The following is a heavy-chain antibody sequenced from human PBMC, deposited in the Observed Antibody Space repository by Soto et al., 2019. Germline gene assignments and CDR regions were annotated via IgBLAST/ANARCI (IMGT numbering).Heavy chain of an antibody. CDR2: INHSGST. CDR1: GGSFSGYY. V-gene: IGHV4-34*01. Sequence: PSETLSLTCAVYGGSFSGYYWSWIRQPPGKGLEWIGEINHSGSTNYNPSLKSRVTISVDTSKNQFSLKLSSVTAADTAVYYCARRRAAARVFDYWGQGTLVTVSS. J-gene: IGHJ4*02. D-gene: IGHD6-13*01. CDR3: ARRRAAARVFDY.